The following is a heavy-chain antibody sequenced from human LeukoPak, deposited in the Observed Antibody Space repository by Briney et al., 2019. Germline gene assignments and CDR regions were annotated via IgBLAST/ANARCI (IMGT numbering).Heavy chain of an antibody. J-gene: IGHJ5*02. CDR3: ARSTPSGLRLGELSIAPNWFDP. D-gene: IGHD3-16*02. CDR1: GYSFTSYW. Sequence: GESLQISCKGSGYSFTSYWIGWVRQLPGKGLEWMGIIYPSDSDTRYSPSFQGQVTISADKSISTAYLQWSSLKASDTAMYYCARSTPSGLRLGELSIAPNWFDPWGQGTLVTVSS. CDR2: IYPSDSDT. V-gene: IGHV5-51*01.